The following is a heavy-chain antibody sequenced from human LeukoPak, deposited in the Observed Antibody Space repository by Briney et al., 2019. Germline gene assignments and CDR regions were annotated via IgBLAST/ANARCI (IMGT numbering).Heavy chain of an antibody. J-gene: IGHJ3*02. Sequence: GGSLRLSCVASGFTFSDYNIHWVRQAPGKGLEWVASIRQDGSEKHYVDSVEGRFTISRDNAKNSLHLQMNSLRAEDTAVYYCAKGSSRPPNAFDIWGQGTLVTVSS. CDR1: GFTFSDYN. CDR3: AKGSSRPPNAFDI. V-gene: IGHV3-7*01. CDR2: IRQDGSEK. D-gene: IGHD6-6*01.